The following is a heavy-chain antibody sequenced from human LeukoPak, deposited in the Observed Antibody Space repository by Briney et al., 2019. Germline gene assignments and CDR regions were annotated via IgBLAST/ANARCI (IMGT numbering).Heavy chain of an antibody. J-gene: IGHJ4*02. CDR1: GFRFTSYW. CDR2: TYPGESDN. D-gene: IGHD6-19*01. Sequence: GGALKISWKGSGFRFTSYWIAWVRQMPGKGLEGMGITYPGESDNRYSASFKGQVTISADKPINTAYLQWSGLKASDTAMYYCARQIGSSGYFDFWGQGTLVTVSS. V-gene: IGHV5-51*01. CDR3: ARQIGSSGYFDF.